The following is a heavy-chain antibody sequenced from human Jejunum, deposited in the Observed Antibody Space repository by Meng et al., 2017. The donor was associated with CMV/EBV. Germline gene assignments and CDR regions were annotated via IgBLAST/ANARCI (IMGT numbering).Heavy chain of an antibody. CDR2: IKQDGSEK. V-gene: IGHV3-7*01. J-gene: IGHJ4*02. Sequence: SCAASEFTFSSFWVSWVRQAPGKGLEWVANIKQDGSEKNYVESVKGRFTISRDNAKKSLYLQMNSLRVEDTAVYYCAGTWIQLWGQGTLVTVSS. CDR3: AGTWIQL. D-gene: IGHD5-18*01. CDR1: EFTFSSFW.